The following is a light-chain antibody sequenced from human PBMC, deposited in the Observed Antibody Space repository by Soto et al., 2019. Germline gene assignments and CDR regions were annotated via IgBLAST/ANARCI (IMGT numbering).Light chain of an antibody. CDR2: AAS. CDR1: QDIRSY. CDR3: LQDYNYPLT. J-gene: IGKJ4*01. V-gene: IGKV1-6*01. Sequence: GDRVTITCRASQDIRSYLGWYQQEPGKAPKLLIYAASSLQSGVPSRFSGSGSGTDFTLTINSLQPEDFATYYCLQDYNYPLTLGGGTKVEIK.